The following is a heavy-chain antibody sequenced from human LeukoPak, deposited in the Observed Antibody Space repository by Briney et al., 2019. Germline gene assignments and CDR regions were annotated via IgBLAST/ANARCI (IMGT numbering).Heavy chain of an antibody. CDR2: IFYSGTT. V-gene: IGHV4-59*01. Sequence: SETLSLTCTVSGGSISSYYWSWIRQPPGKGLEWIGFIFYSGTTNYNPSLKSRVTISVDTSKNQFSLKLSPVTAADTAVYYCARGGWNKFDYWGQGTLVTVSS. D-gene: IGHD3-22*01. CDR3: ARGGWNKFDY. CDR1: GGSISSYY. J-gene: IGHJ4*02.